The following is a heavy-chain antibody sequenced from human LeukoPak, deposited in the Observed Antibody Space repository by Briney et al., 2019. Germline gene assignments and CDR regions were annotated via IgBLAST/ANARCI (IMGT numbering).Heavy chain of an antibody. D-gene: IGHD1-26*01. CDR1: GFTFSSYS. Sequence: GGSLRLSCAASGFTFSSYSMNWVRQAPGKGLEWVSSISSSSSYIYYADSVKGRFTISRDNAKNSLYLQMNSLRAEDTAVYYCAKKDEWELLGAFDIWGQGTMVTVSS. J-gene: IGHJ3*02. CDR2: ISSSSSYI. CDR3: AKKDEWELLGAFDI. V-gene: IGHV3-21*04.